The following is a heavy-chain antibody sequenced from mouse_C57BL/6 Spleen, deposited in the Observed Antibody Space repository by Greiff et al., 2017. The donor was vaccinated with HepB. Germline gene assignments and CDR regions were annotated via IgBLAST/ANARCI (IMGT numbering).Heavy chain of an antibody. CDR2: INPNNGGT. Sequence: EVQGVESGPELVKPGASVKMSCKASGYTFTDYNMHWVKQSHGKSLEWIGYINPNNGGTSYNQKFKGKATLTVNKSSSTAYMELRSLTSEDSAVYYCARGAYYGSSPYFDYWGQGTTLTVSS. J-gene: IGHJ2*01. D-gene: IGHD1-1*01. CDR1: GYTFTDYN. CDR3: ARGAYYGSSPYFDY. V-gene: IGHV1-22*01.